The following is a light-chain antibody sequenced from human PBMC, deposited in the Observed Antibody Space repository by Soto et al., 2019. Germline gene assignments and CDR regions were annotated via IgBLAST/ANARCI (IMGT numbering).Light chain of an antibody. CDR1: QNLLYDSNNKNY. CDR3: QQSYSTPLT. J-gene: IGKJ4*01. V-gene: IGKV4-1*01. Sequence: DIVMTQSPDFLTVSLGERATINCKSSQNLLYDSNNKNYLAWYQQKPGQPPKLLIHWASTRESGVPDRFSGSGSGTDFTLTISSLQAEDVATYYCQQSYSTPLTFGGGTKVEIK. CDR2: WAS.